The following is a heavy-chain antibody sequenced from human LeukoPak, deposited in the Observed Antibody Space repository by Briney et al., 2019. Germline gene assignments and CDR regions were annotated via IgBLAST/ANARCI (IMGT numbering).Heavy chain of an antibody. Sequence: SETLSLTCTVSGGSIKSYYWTWIRQPPGKGQEWIGYIYYSGSTNYNPSLKSRVTISVDTSKNQFSLKLSSVTAADTAVYYCARVSSSWFLENWFDPWGQGTLVTVSS. D-gene: IGHD6-13*01. V-gene: IGHV4-59*01. CDR2: IYYSGST. J-gene: IGHJ5*02. CDR1: GGSIKSYY. CDR3: ARVSSSWFLENWFDP.